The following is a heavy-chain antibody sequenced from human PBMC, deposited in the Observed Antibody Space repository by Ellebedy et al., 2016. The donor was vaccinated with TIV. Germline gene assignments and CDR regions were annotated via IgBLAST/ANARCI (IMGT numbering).Heavy chain of an antibody. D-gene: IGHD4-11*01. V-gene: IGHV3-74*01. J-gene: IGHJ4*02. CDR1: GFTFSSYS. Sequence: PGGSLRLSCAASGFTFSSYSMNWVRQAPGKGLVWVSRIDSEGSSSSYADSVKGRFTISRDNAKSTLYLQMNSARVEDTAVYYCARVSATVITHWGQGTLVTVSS. CDR2: IDSEGSSS. CDR3: ARVSATVITH.